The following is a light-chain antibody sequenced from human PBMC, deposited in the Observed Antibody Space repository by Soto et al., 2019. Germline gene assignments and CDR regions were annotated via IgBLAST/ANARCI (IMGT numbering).Light chain of an antibody. J-gene: IGLJ2*01. CDR1: SANIGGNY. V-gene: IGLV1-51*01. CDR2: DND. CDR3: GAWDGSLGVVL. Sequence: QSVLTQPPSVSAAPGQKVTLSCSGSSANIGGNYVSWYQHLPGTAPKLVIYDNDRRPSEIPDRFSGSKSGTSATLDITGLQTGDEADYYCGAWDGSLGVVLFGGGTKVTVL.